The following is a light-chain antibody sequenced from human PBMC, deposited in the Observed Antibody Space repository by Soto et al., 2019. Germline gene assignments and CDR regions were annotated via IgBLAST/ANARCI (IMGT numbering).Light chain of an antibody. CDR2: DAS. J-gene: IGKJ1*01. Sequence: DIQMTQSPATLSASVGDRVTITCRASQSVRSWLAWYQQKPGTAPKLLIFDASRLESGVPSRFSGSASGTEFTLTIRSLQPDDFATYYCKQYNSYSEAVGQGTKVDI. CDR3: KQYNSYSEA. V-gene: IGKV1-5*01. CDR1: QSVRSW.